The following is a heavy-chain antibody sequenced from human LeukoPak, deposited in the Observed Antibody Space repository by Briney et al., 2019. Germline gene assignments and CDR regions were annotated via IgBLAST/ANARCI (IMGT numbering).Heavy chain of an antibody. D-gene: IGHD1-1*01. V-gene: IGHV3-21*01. CDR2: ISSSSSYI. Sequence: GGSLRLSCAASGFTFSSYSMNWVRQAPGKGLEWVSSISSSSSYIYYADSVKGRFTISRDNAKNSLYLQMNSLRAEDTAVYYCARDMRGTGTLYYYMDVWGKGTTVTVSS. CDR3: ARDMRGTGTLYYYMDV. CDR1: GFTFSSYS. J-gene: IGHJ6*03.